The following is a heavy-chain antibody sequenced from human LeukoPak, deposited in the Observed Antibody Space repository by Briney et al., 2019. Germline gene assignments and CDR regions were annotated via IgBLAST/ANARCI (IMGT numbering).Heavy chain of an antibody. J-gene: IGHJ4*02. D-gene: IGHD4-23*01. Sequence: PSETLSLTCTVSGGSISSGGYSWSWIRQHPGKGLEWIGYIYYSGSTYYNPSLKSRVTISVDTSKNQFSLKLSSVTAADTAVYYCARATRGDYGGNSLMFDYWGQGTLVTVS. CDR3: ARATRGDYGGNSLMFDY. V-gene: IGHV4-31*03. CDR2: IYYSGST. CDR1: GGSISSGGYS.